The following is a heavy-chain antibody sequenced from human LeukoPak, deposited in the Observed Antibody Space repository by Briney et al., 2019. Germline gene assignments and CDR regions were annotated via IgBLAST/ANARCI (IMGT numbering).Heavy chain of an antibody. CDR1: GFTFSHYA. V-gene: IGHV3-23*01. CDR3: AKLQDFYDNSGYSYFDN. J-gene: IGHJ4*02. D-gene: IGHD3-22*01. CDR2: ITGNALNT. Sequence: PGGSLRLSRAASGFTFSHYAMSWVRQAPGKGLEWVSSITGNALNTYHADFIKGRFTISRDDSKNTLYLHLSSLRVEDTAVYYCAKLQDFYDNSGYSYFDNWGQGTLVTVSS.